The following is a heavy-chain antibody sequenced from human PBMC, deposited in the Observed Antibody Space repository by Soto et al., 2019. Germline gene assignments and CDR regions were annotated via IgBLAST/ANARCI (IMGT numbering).Heavy chain of an antibody. CDR2: ISESGSTT. J-gene: IGHJ3*01. V-gene: IGHV3-23*01. CDR3: TKHDYGDYKAYDV. CDR1: GFVFSNYA. D-gene: IGHD4-17*01. Sequence: EVQLLESGGGLAQPGGSLRLSCAASGFVFSNYAMTWVRQAPGKGLEWVSTISESGSTTYYADYVKGRFTISRDNSKNTLYLQMYSLRAEDAALYYCTKHDYGDYKAYDVWGQGTMVTVSS.